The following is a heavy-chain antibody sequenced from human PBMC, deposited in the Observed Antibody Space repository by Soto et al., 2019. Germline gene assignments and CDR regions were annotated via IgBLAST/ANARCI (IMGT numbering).Heavy chain of an antibody. V-gene: IGHV1-18*01. Sequence: QVQLVQSGAEVKKPGASVKVSCKASGYTFTSYGISWVRQAPGQGLEWMGWISAYNGNTNYAQKLQGRVTMTTDTSTSTAYMELRSLRSDDTAVYYCARDYCSGGSCYSRYVDYWGQGTLVTVSS. CDR1: GYTFTSYG. CDR3: ARDYCSGGSCYSRYVDY. J-gene: IGHJ4*02. D-gene: IGHD2-15*01. CDR2: ISAYNGNT.